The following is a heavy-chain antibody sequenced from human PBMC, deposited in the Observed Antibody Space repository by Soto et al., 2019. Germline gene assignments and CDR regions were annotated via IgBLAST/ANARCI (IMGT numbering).Heavy chain of an antibody. CDR3: ARDLGYYDSSGYYLEPWFDP. Sequence: ASVKVTCKASGYTFTGYYMHWVRQAPGQGLELMGWINPNTGDTNYAQKLQGRVTMTTDTSTSTAYMELRSLRSDDTAVYYCARDLGYYDSSGYYLEPWFDPWGQGTLVTVSS. CDR2: INPNTGDT. D-gene: IGHD3-22*01. J-gene: IGHJ5*02. V-gene: IGHV1-18*01. CDR1: GYTFTGYY.